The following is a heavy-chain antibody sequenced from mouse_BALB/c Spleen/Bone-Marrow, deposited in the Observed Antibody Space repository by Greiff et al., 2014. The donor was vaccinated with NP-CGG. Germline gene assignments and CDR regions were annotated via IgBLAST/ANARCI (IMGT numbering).Heavy chain of an antibody. CDR1: GYTFTDYT. CDR2: INPNNGGS. Sequence: VQLQQPGPELVKPGASVKISCKTSGYTFTDYTMHWVRQSHGKSLEWIGSINPNNGGSSCNQKFKAKATLTIDKSSSTPYMELRSLTSEDSAVYYCARAVHFDYWGQGTTLTVSS. J-gene: IGHJ2*01. V-gene: IGHV1-22*01. CDR3: ARAVHFDY.